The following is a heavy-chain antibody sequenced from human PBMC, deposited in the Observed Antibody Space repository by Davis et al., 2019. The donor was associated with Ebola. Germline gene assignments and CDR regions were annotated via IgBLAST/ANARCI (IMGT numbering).Heavy chain of an antibody. CDR2: ISKTSVYT. CDR1: GFTSSGFTFSDYD. Sequence: GGSLRLSCAASGFTSSGFTFSDYDMNWVRQAPGKGLEWVSTISKTSVYTYYAESVKGRFTISRDNAKNSLYLQMDGLRVEDTAVYYCASGLDYWGQGSLVTVSS. J-gene: IGHJ4*02. CDR3: ASGLDY. V-gene: IGHV3-21*01.